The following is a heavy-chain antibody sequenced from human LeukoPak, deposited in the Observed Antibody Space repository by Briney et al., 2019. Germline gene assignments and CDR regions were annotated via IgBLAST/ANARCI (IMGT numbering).Heavy chain of an antibody. V-gene: IGHV3-66*01. CDR2: IYANGDT. D-gene: IGHD4-17*01. Sequence: GGSLRLSCAASGITVTNNYWHWLRQAPGKGLEWVSIIYANGDTLYAASVRGRFTFSRDNSKNAFYLQMNSLRAEDTAIYYCAHGDYPLTYWGQGTLVTVSS. CDR1: GITVTNNY. CDR3: AHGDYPLTY. J-gene: IGHJ4*02.